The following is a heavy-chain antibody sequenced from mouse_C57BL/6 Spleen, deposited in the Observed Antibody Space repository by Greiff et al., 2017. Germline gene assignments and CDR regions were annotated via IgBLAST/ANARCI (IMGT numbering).Heavy chain of an antibody. CDR2: SRNKANDYTT. D-gene: IGHD3-1*01. CDR1: GFTFSDFY. Sequence: EVNVVESGGGLVQSGRSLRLSCATSGFTFSDFYMEWVRQAPGKGLEWIAASRNKANDYTTEYSASVKGRFIVSRDTSQSILYLQMNALRAEDTAMYYCARDAFGSFDYWGQGTTLTVSS. V-gene: IGHV7-1*01. J-gene: IGHJ2*01. CDR3: ARDAFGSFDY.